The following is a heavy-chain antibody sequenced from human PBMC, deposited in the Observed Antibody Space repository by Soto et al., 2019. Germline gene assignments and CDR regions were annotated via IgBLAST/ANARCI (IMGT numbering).Heavy chain of an antibody. V-gene: IGHV1-69*13. CDR1: GGTFSSYA. CDR3: ARDLWNDYIIELL. CDR2: IIPIFGTA. Sequence: ASVKVSCKASGGTFSSYAISWVRQAPGQGLEWMGGIIPIFGTANYAQKFRGRVTITADESTSTAYMELSSLRSEDTAVYYCARDLWNDYIIELLWGQGTMVTVSS. J-gene: IGHJ3*01. D-gene: IGHD1-1*01.